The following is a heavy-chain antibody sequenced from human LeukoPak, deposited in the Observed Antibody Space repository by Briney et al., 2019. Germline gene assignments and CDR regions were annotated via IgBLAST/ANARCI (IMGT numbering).Heavy chain of an antibody. CDR3: ARGDYGDY. CDR2: IHYSGST. J-gene: IGHJ4*02. Sequence: PPETLSLTCAVSSYSISSGYYWGWIRQPPGKGLEWIGNIHYSGSTYYNPSLKSRVTISVDTSKNQFSLKVSSVTAADTAVYYCARGDYGDYWGQGALVTVSS. CDR1: SYSISSGYY. V-gene: IGHV4-38-2*01. D-gene: IGHD4/OR15-4a*01.